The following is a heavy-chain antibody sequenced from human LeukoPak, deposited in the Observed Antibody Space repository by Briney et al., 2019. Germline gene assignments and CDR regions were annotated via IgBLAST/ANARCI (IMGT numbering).Heavy chain of an antibody. J-gene: IGHJ4*02. CDR2: ISSSGSTI. V-gene: IGHV3-11*01. Sequence: GGSLRLSCAASGFTFSDYYMSWIRQAPGKGLEWVSYISSSGSTIYYADSVKGRFTISRDNSKNTLYLQMNSLRGEDTAVYYCATPSDSSGWYGVWGQGTLVTVSS. CDR1: GFTFSDYY. CDR3: ATPSDSSGWYGV. D-gene: IGHD6-19*01.